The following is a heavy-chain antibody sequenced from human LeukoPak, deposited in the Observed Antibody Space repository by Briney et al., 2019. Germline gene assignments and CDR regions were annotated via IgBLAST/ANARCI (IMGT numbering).Heavy chain of an antibody. Sequence: PERSLRLSCAASGFTFNNYGMHWVRQAPGKGLEWVAVISYDGRNKYYADSVKGRFTISRDNSKNTLYMQMNSLRAEDTAVYYCAKVWVATTATADAFDIWGQGTMVTVSS. J-gene: IGHJ3*02. V-gene: IGHV3-30*18. CDR1: GFTFNNYG. D-gene: IGHD5-24*01. CDR2: ISYDGRNK. CDR3: AKVWVATTATADAFDI.